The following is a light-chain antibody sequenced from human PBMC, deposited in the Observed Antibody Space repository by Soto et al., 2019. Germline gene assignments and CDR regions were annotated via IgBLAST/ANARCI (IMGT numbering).Light chain of an antibody. CDR3: LQDFNYPWT. V-gene: IGKV1-6*01. J-gene: IGKJ1*01. CDR1: QTISGY. Sequence: IQITQSPSSLSASAVDRVTITFRASQTISGYLAWFQQRPGKAPKLLIYGASGLQNGVPSRFSGSGSGTDFTLTISGLQPEDFATYFCLQDFNYPWTFGQGTKL. CDR2: GAS.